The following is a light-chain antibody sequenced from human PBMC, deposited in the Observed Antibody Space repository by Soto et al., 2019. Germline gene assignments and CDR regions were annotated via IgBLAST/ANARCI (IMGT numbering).Light chain of an antibody. Sequence: QLVLTQSSSASASLGSSVKITCTLSSGHSSYIIAWHQQQPGKAPRYLMKLEGSGSYNKGSGVPDRFSGSSSGADRYLTIYNLQFEYEADYYCETWDSNTRVFGGGTKLTVL. CDR2: LEGSGSY. J-gene: IGLJ3*02. CDR3: ETWDSNTRV. CDR1: SGHSSYI. V-gene: IGLV4-60*02.